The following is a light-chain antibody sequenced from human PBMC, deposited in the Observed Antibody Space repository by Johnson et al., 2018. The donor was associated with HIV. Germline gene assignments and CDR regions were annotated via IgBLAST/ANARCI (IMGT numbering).Light chain of an antibody. J-gene: IGLJ1*01. Sequence: QSVLTQPPSVSAAPGQKVTISCSGSSYNIGNNYVSWYQQLPGTAPKLLIYDNNKRPSGIPDRFSGSKSDTSATLGITGLQTGDEADYYCGTWDSSLSASVFGTGTKVTVL. CDR2: DNN. V-gene: IGLV1-51*01. CDR1: SYNIGNNY. CDR3: GTWDSSLSASV.